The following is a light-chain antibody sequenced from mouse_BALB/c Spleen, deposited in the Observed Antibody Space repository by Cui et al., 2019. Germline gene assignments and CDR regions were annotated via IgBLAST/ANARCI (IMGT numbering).Light chain of an antibody. CDR1: SSVSY. Sequence: QIVLTQSSALMSSSPGEKVTMTCRASSSVSYMYWYQQKQSSSPNPWINHTSTLASGVPARFSGSGSGTSYSLTISSMEAEDAATYYYQQWSSKPLFTFGSGTKLEIK. J-gene: IGKJ4*01. CDR3: QQWSSKPLFT. V-gene: IGKV4-68*01. CDR2: HTS.